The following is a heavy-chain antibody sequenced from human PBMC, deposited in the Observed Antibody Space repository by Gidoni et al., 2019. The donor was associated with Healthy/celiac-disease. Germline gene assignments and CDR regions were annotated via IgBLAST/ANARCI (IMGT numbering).Heavy chain of an antibody. CDR2: IFSNDEK. CDR3: ARMILTGYYGSSGYFDY. J-gene: IGHJ4*02. CDR1: AFSLSNARMG. Sequence: QVTLKESGPVLVKHTEPCTLTCTVPAFSLSNARMGVSWIRQPPVKALEWLAHIFSNDEKSYSTSLKSRLTISQDSSKSQVVLTMTNMDPVDTATYYCARMILTGYYGSSGYFDYWGQGTLVTVSS. D-gene: IGHD3-9*01. V-gene: IGHV2-26*01.